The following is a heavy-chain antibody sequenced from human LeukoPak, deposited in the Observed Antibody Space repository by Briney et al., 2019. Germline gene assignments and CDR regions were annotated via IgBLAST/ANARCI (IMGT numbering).Heavy chain of an antibody. CDR3: ARDWRSPYGAFDI. V-gene: IGHV3-30-3*01. Sequence: GGSLRLSCAASGFTFSSYAMHWVRQAPGKGLEWVAVISYDGSNKYYADSVKGRFTISRDNSKNTLYLQMNSLRAEDTAVYYCARDWRSPYGAFDIWGQGTMVTVSS. D-gene: IGHD3-10*01. J-gene: IGHJ3*02. CDR2: ISYDGSNK. CDR1: GFTFSSYA.